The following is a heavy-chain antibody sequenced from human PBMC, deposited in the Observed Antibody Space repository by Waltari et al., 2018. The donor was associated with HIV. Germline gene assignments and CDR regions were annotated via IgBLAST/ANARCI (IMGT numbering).Heavy chain of an antibody. Sequence: EVQVLESGGALVQPGGSLVLLVAATGFTFRTYGMTWVRQAPGKGLEWVSTISGSGGSTYYADSVKGRFTVSRDNSKNTLYLQMNSLRAEDTAVYFCVKEHQYSHSWYSYYGMDVWGQGTTVTVSS. CDR2: ISGSGGST. CDR3: VKEHQYSHSWYSYYGMDV. J-gene: IGHJ6*02. CDR1: GFTFRTYG. V-gene: IGHV3-23*01. D-gene: IGHD6-13*01.